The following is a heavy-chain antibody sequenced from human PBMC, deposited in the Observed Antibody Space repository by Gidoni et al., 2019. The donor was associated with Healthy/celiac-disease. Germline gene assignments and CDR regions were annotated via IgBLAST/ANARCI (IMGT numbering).Heavy chain of an antibody. Sequence: EVQLVESGGGLVQPGRSLRLSCAASGFTFDDYAMHWVRQAPGKGLEWVSGISWNSGSIGYADSVKGRFTISRDNAKNSLYLQMNSLRAEDTALYYCAKGAGPAATDFDYWGQGTLVTVSS. CDR1: GFTFDDYA. CDR2: ISWNSGSI. V-gene: IGHV3-9*01. J-gene: IGHJ4*02. CDR3: AKGAGPAATDFDY. D-gene: IGHD2-2*01.